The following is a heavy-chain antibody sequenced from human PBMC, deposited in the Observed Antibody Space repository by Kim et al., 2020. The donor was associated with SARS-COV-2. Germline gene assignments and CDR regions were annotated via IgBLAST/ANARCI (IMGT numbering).Heavy chain of an antibody. CDR1: GYSFTNHA. V-gene: IGHV7-4-1*02. J-gene: IGHJ5*02. D-gene: IGHD2-8*01. CDR3: ARDHCTNTSCFDP. Sequence: ASVKVSCRGSGYSFTNHAINWVRQAPGQGLEWMGWIDTSTGTPTYAQGFTGRFVFSLDTSVTTAYLQITSLKTEDTALYFCARDHCTNTSCFDPWRQGTL. CDR2: IDTSTGTP.